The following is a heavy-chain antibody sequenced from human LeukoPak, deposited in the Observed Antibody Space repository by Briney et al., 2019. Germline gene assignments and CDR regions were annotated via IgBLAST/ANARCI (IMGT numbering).Heavy chain of an antibody. D-gene: IGHD2-15*01. CDR3: AREVGGNWFDP. V-gene: IGHV1-69*05. CDR1: GGTFSSYA. CDR2: IIPIFGTA. Sequence: SSVKVSCKAAGGTFSSYAISWLRQAPGQGLEWMGRIIPIFGTANYAQKFQGRVTITTDESTSTAYMELSSLRSEDTAVYYCAREVGGNWFDPWGQGTLVTVSS. J-gene: IGHJ5*02.